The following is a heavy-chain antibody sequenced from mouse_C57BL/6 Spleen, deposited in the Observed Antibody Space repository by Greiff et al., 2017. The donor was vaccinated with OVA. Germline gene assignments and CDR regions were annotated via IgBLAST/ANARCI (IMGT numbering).Heavy chain of an antibody. D-gene: IGHD1-1*01. CDR2: INPNNGGT. Sequence: EVQLQQSGPELVKPGASVKISCKASGYTFTDYYMNWVKQSHGKSLEWIGDINPNNGGTSYNQKFKGKATLTVDKSSSTAYMELRSLTSDDSAVYYCARKFITTVALDYWGQGTTLTVSS. J-gene: IGHJ2*01. CDR1: GYTFTDYY. CDR3: ARKFITTVALDY. V-gene: IGHV1-26*01.